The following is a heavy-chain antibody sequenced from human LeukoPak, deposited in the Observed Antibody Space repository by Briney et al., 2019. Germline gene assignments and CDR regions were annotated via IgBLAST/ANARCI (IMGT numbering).Heavy chain of an antibody. CDR1: GGSISSSSYY. J-gene: IGHJ4*02. D-gene: IGHD6-6*01. CDR3: ARSHSSSLVYFDY. Sequence: SETLSLTCTVSGGSISSSSYYWGWIRQPPGKGLEWIGSIYYSGSTYYNPSLKSRVTISVDRSKNQFSLKLSSVTAADTAVYYCARSHSSSLVYFDYWGQGTLVTVSS. V-gene: IGHV4-39*07. CDR2: IYYSGST.